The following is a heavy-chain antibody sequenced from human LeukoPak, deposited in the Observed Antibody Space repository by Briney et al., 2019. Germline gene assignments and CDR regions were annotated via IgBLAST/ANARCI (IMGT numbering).Heavy chain of an antibody. D-gene: IGHD2/OR15-2a*01. CDR3: VRDWGSMKAITDY. J-gene: IGHJ4*02. Sequence: ASVNVSFKASGYTFTNYGISWVRQAPGQGLEWMGRINSKNENTNYAQNFQGRVSMTTDTSTTTAYMELRSLRSDDTAVYYCVRDWGSMKAITDYWGQGTLVTVSS. CDR2: INSKNENT. CDR1: GYTFTNYG. V-gene: IGHV1-18*01.